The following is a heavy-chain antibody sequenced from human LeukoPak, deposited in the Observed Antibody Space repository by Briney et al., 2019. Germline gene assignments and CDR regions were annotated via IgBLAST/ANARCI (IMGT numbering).Heavy chain of an antibody. V-gene: IGHV3-48*03. CDR1: GFTFSSYE. D-gene: IGHD5-18*01. CDR3: ASQRRDTAMVTTLDAFDI. Sequence: GGSLRLSCAASGFTFSSYEMNWVRQAPGKGLEWVSYISSSGSTIYYADSVKGRFTISRDNAKNSLYLQMNSLRAEDTAVYYCASQRRDTAMVTTLDAFDIWGQGTMVTVSS. J-gene: IGHJ3*02. CDR2: ISSSGSTI.